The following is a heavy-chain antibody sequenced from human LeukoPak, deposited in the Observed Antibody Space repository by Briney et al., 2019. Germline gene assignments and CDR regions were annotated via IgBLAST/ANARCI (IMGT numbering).Heavy chain of an antibody. CDR3: ARLRAGYCGGDCYQP. CDR2: IYYSGSS. Sequence: SETLSLTCTVSGDSISSTSYYWGWIRQPPGKGLEWIGSIYYSGSSYYNPSLKSRVTMSVDTSQNQFSLKLNSVTAADTAVYYCARLRAGYCGGDCYQPWGQGTLVTVSS. CDR1: GDSISSTSYY. D-gene: IGHD2-21*02. V-gene: IGHV4-39*01. J-gene: IGHJ5*02.